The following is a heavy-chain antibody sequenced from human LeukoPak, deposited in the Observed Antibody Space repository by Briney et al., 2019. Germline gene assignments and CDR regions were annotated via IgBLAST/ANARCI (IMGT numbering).Heavy chain of an antibody. V-gene: IGHV3-21*01. J-gene: IGHJ6*02. CDR3: ARERNYYYDMDV. Sequence: GGSLRLSCAASGFTFSPYSMNWVRQAPGKGLEWVSSISSGSTYIYYADSVKGRLTISRDNAKNSLYLQMNSLRAEDTAVYYCARERNYYYDMDVWGQGTTVTVSS. CDR2: ISSGSTYI. CDR1: GFTFSPYS.